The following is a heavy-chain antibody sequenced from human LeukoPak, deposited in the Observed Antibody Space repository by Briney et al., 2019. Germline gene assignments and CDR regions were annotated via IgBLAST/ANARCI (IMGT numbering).Heavy chain of an antibody. Sequence: ASVKVSCKASGYTFTSYGISWVRQAPGQGLEWMGWISAYNGNTNYAQKLQGRVTVTTDTSTSTAYMELRSLRSDDTAVYYCARNYDFWSGYYMTSFDYWGQGTLVTVSS. J-gene: IGHJ4*02. D-gene: IGHD3-3*01. CDR1: GYTFTSYG. CDR2: ISAYNGNT. V-gene: IGHV1-18*01. CDR3: ARNYDFWSGYYMTSFDY.